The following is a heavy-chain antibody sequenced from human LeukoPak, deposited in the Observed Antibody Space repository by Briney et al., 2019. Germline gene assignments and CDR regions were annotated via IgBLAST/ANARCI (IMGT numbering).Heavy chain of an antibody. D-gene: IGHD3-22*01. CDR2: ISSSSSTI. V-gene: IGHV3-48*02. CDR1: GFTFSSYS. J-gene: IGHJ3*02. Sequence: PGGSLRLSCAASGFTFSSYSMDWVRQAPGKGLEWVSYISSSSSTIYYADSVKGRFTISRDNAKNSLYLQMNSLRDEDTAVYYRAKGGAYYYDSSGYFSIWGQGTMVTVSS. CDR3: AKGGAYYYDSSGYFSI.